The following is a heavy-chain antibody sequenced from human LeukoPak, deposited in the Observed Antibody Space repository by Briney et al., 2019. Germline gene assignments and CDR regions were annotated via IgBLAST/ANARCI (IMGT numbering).Heavy chain of an antibody. Sequence: PGGSLRLSCAASGFTFSNAWMSWVRQAPGKGLEWVSVIYSGGSTYYADSVKGRFTISRDNSKNTLYLQMNSLRAEDTAVYYCASGMGPYYYYGMDVWGQGTTVTVSS. CDR3: ASGMGPYYYYGMDV. CDR1: GFTFSNAW. V-gene: IGHV3-53*01. J-gene: IGHJ6*02. D-gene: IGHD1-14*01. CDR2: IYSGGST.